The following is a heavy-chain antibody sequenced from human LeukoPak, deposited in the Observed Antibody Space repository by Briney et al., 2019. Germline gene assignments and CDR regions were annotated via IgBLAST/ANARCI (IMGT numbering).Heavy chain of an antibody. V-gene: IGHV1-18*01. CDR2: ISAYNGNA. J-gene: IGHJ4*02. CDR3: ARVLGIAVAGTDFDY. CDR1: GYTFTSYG. D-gene: IGHD6-19*01. Sequence: ASVKVSCKASGYTFTSYGISWVRQAPGQGLEWMGWISAYNGNANYAQKLQGRGTMTTDTSTRTAYMELRSLRSDDTAVYYCARVLGIAVAGTDFDYWGQGTLVTVSS.